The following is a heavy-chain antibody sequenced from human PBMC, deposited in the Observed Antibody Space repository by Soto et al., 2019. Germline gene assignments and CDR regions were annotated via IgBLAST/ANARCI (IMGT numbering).Heavy chain of an antibody. Sequence: EVQFLESGGGVVRPVGSLRLSCVASGLSLDSYAMTWLRQSPGKALEWVACITANGAFTSYTDSVRGRFTISRDNSKNTLYLQVDSLRADHTAVYYCGKDPNGDYFGAFDFWGQGTTIIVSS. V-gene: IGHV3-23*01. CDR3: GKDPNGDYFGAFDF. CDR1: GLSLDSYA. J-gene: IGHJ3*01. D-gene: IGHD4-17*01. CDR2: ITANGAFT.